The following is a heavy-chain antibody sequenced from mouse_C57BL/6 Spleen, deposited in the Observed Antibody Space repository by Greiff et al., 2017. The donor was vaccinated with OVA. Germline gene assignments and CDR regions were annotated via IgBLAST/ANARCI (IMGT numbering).Heavy chain of an antibody. Sequence: VQLKQPGAELVRPGSPVKLSCKASGYTFTSYWLHWVKQRPIQGLEWIGNIDPSDSETHYNQKFKDKATLTVDKSSSTAYMQLSSLTSEDSAVYYCARGGNSFAYWGQGTLVTVSA. V-gene: IGHV1-52*01. CDR1: GYTFTSYW. D-gene: IGHD2-1*01. J-gene: IGHJ3*01. CDR2: IDPSDSET. CDR3: ARGGNSFAY.